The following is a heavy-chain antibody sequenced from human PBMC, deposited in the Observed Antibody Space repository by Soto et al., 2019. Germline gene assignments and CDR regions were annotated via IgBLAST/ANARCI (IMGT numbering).Heavy chain of an antibody. J-gene: IGHJ4*02. CDR3: ARHIASQYCSVNSCYGPFDY. D-gene: IGHD2-15*01. Sequence: SENLSLTCTVSGGSTSSYYWSWIRQPPGKGLEWIGYVYFSGSANYNPSLKSRVTISLDTSKNQFSLKLSSVTAADTAVYYCARHIASQYCSVNSCYGPFDYWGQGTLVTVSS. CDR2: VYFSGSA. V-gene: IGHV4-59*01. CDR1: GGSTSSYY.